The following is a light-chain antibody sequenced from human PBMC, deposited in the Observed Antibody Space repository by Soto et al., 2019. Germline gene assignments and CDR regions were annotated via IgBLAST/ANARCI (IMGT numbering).Light chain of an antibody. Sequence: EIELTQSPGTLSLSPGERATLSCRASQSVRSNYLAWYQQKPGQAPRLLIYGASSRATGIPDRFSGSGSGTDFTLTITRLEPEDFAVYSCQQYGSLPWTFGQGTKVEIK. J-gene: IGKJ1*01. CDR3: QQYGSLPWT. CDR2: GAS. V-gene: IGKV3-20*01. CDR1: QSVRSNY.